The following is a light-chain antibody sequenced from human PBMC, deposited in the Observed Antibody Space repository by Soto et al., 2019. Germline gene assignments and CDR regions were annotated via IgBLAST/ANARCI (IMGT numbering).Light chain of an antibody. CDR1: SSDVGGYNY. J-gene: IGLJ1*01. CDR2: DVS. V-gene: IGLV2-14*01. CDR3: SSYTSSSTLRGV. Sequence: QSALTQPASVSGSPGQSITISCTGTSSDVGGYNYVSWYQQHPGKAPKLMIYDVSNRPSGVSNRFSGSKSGNTASLTISELQAEDEADYYCSSYTSSSTLRGVFGTGTKLTVL.